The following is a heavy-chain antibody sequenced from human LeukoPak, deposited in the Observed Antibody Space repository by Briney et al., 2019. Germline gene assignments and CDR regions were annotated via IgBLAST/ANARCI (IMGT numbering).Heavy chain of an antibody. D-gene: IGHD3-22*01. CDR3: ARYGYYDSSGLGSFDY. CDR1: GCSIRSYY. CDR2: IYYSGST. J-gene: IGHJ4*02. V-gene: IGHV4-59*01. Sequence: SETLSLTCPVSGCSIRSYYRSWIRPPPGKGLEWVGYIYYSGSTNYNPSLKSRVTISVDTSKNQFYLKLSSATAADTAVYYCARYGYYDSSGLGSFDYWGQGTLVTVSP.